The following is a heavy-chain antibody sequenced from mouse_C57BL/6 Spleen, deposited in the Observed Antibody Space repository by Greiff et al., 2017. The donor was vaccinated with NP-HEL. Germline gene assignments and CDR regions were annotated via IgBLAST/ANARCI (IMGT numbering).Heavy chain of an antibody. CDR1: GFTFSSYA. CDR2: ISDGGSYT. Sequence: DVKLVESGGGLVKPGGSLKLSCAASGFTFSSYAMSWVRQTPEKRLEWVATISDGGSYTYYPDNVKGRFTISRDNDKNNLYLQMSHLQSEDTAMYYCARGDYGSSLRFAYWGQGTLVTVSA. CDR3: ARGDYGSSLRFAY. J-gene: IGHJ3*01. D-gene: IGHD1-1*01. V-gene: IGHV5-4*03.